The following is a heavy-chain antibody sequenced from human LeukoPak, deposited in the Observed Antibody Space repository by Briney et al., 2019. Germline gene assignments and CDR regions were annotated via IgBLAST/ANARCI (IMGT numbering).Heavy chain of an antibody. Sequence: GESLKISCKVSGFRLTSYWIAGVRKMPGEGLEWMGLIYLGDSDTRYSPSFQGQVTISADKSISTAYLQWSGLKASDTAIYYCARRLFDTPSILDAFDMWGQGTMVTVSS. D-gene: IGHD2-2*02. V-gene: IGHV5-51*01. J-gene: IGHJ3*02. CDR2: IYLGDSDT. CDR1: GFRLTSYW. CDR3: ARRLFDTPSILDAFDM.